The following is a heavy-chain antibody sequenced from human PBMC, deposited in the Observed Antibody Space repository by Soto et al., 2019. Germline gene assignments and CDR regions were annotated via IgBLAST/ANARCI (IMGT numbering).Heavy chain of an antibody. D-gene: IGHD2-21*01. CDR3: ARIIYGGDYYFDY. Sequence: GGSLRLSCAASRFTFSSYWMSWVRQAPGKGLEWVANIKEDGSEKYYVDSVKGRFTISRDSAKNSLYLQMNSLRAEDTTVYYCARIIYGGDYYFDYWGQGALVTVSS. CDR1: RFTFSSYW. V-gene: IGHV3-7*01. CDR2: IKEDGSEK. J-gene: IGHJ4*02.